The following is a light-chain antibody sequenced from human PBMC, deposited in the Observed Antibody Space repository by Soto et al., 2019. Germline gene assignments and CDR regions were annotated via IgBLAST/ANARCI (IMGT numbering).Light chain of an antibody. V-gene: IGKV3D-15*01. J-gene: IGKJ1*01. Sequence: EIVLTQSPGTLSLSPGERATLSCRASQSVSSTLAWHQQRPGQAPRLLIYGASTRATGVPARFSGGGSGTEFTLTISSLQPDDFATYYCQHYNSYSEAFGQGTKVDIK. CDR1: QSVSST. CDR2: GAS. CDR3: QHYNSYSEA.